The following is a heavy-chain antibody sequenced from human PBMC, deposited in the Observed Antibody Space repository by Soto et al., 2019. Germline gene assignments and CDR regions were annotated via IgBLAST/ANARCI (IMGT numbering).Heavy chain of an antibody. J-gene: IGHJ5*02. Sequence: GGSLRLSCAASGFTFSSYAMSWVRQAPGKGLEWVSAISGSGGSTYYADSVKGRFTISRDNSKNTLYLQMNSLRAEDTAVYYCAKGGSDFGSGFFPQVDHRSIFDPWGQGTLVTVSS. CDR3: AKGGSDFGSGFFPQVDHRSIFDP. D-gene: IGHD3-3*01. CDR2: ISGSGGST. CDR1: GFTFSSYA. V-gene: IGHV3-23*01.